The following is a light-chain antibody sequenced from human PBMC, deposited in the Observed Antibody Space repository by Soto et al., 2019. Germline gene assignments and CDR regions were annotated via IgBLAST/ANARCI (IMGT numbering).Light chain of an antibody. J-gene: IGKJ2*01. CDR3: HQSYGTPPYT. V-gene: IGKV1-39*01. Sequence: DIHMTQSPSSLSASVGDRVTITCRTSQRMSNFLNWYQQKPGKSPKLLISAAYTLHTGVPTRFIGGGSGTDCTLTITSLQPEDFATYFCHQSYGTPPYTFGQGTKLEIK. CDR2: AAY. CDR1: QRMSNF.